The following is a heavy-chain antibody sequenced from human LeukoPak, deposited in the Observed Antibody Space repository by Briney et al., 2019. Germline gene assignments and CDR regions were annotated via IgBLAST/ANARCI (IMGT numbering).Heavy chain of an antibody. CDR2: INHSGST. J-gene: IGHJ5*02. V-gene: IGHV4-34*01. CDR1: GGSFSGYF. Sequence: PSETLSLTCAVYGGSFSGYFWTWIRQPPGRGLECIGEINHSGSTNYNPSLKSRVTISIDTSKNQFSLKLSSVTAADTAVYYCARHRRGYIVNTRVDWFDPWGQGTPVTVSS. CDR3: ARHRRGYIVNTRVDWFDP. D-gene: IGHD5-12*01.